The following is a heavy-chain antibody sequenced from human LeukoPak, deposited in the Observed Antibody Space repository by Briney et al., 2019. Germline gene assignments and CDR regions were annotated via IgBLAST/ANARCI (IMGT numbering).Heavy chain of an antibody. Sequence: TSETLSLTCTLSGGSISQYYWSWIRQPPGKGPEWIGYAYRSGNTNYNPSLKSRVTISVDTSKNHFSLNLTSVTAADTAVYYCARVKDFAYSFFDLWGRGTLVTVSS. CDR3: ARVKDFAYSFFDL. CDR2: AYRSGNT. J-gene: IGHJ2*01. V-gene: IGHV4-59*01. CDR1: GGSISQYY.